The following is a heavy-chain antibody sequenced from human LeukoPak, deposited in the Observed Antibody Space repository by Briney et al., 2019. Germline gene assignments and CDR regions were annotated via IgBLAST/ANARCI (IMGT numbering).Heavy chain of an antibody. J-gene: IGHJ4*02. D-gene: IGHD3-9*01. CDR1: GFTFNTFN. CDR2: ITSGGDYI. CDR3: ARGHYDVLAASYKWTPDY. Sequence: GSLGPSFAASGFTFNTFNINWVRQAPGKGPGLGSFITSGGDYIYYADSVKGRFTTSRDNAKNSLSLQLNSLRVEDTAVYYCARGHYDVLAASYKWTPDYWGQGTLVTVSS. V-gene: IGHV3-21*01.